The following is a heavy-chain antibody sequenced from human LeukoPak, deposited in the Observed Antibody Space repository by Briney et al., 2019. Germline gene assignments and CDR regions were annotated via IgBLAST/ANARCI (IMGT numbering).Heavy chain of an antibody. D-gene: IGHD1-26*01. V-gene: IGHV3-15*01. Sequence: PGGSLRLSCAASGFSFSSYATNWLMSWVRQAPGKGLELAGRIKSKKDGGTTEYADRVKDRFTISRDDSTNAQFLQMNSLKVEDTAMYFCTTSGARVGFDSGSYLPFDHWGQGTLVTVFS. CDR3: TTSGARVGFDSGSYLPFDH. J-gene: IGHJ4*02. CDR1: GFSFSSYATNW. CDR2: IKSKKDGGTT.